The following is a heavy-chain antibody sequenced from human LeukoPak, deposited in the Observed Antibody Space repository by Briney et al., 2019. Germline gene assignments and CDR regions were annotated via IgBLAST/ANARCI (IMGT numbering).Heavy chain of an antibody. J-gene: IGHJ4*02. Sequence: GGSLRLSCVASDFTFSTYWMSWVRQAPGKGLEWVANIKRDGSEKYYVDSVKGRFTVSRDTAKNSLFLQMNSLRAEDTAVYYCAKFNRQYCSSTSCYGGFDYWGQGTLVTVSS. CDR2: IKRDGSEK. CDR3: AKFNRQYCSSTSCYGGFDY. CDR1: DFTFSTYW. D-gene: IGHD2-2*01. V-gene: IGHV3-7*01.